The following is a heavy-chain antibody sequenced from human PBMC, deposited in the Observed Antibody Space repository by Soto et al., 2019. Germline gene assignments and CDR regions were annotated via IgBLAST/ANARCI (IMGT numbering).Heavy chain of an antibody. J-gene: IGHJ4*02. V-gene: IGHV4-31*03. CDR3: AGYYGSGSYNYYFDY. Sequence: SETLSLTCTVSGDSISSGGSYWNWIRQRPGKGLEWMGCIFYSGSTYYTPSLRSRVTMSVDTSKNQFSLRLSSVTAADTAVYYCAGYYGSGSYNYYFDYWGQGTLVTVSS. CDR2: IFYSGST. CDR1: GDSISSGGSY. D-gene: IGHD3-10*01.